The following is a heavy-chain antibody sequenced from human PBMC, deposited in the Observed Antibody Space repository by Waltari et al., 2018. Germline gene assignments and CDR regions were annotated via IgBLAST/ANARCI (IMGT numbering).Heavy chain of an antibody. CDR2: IFHTGNT. V-gene: IGHV4-38-2*02. CDR1: GYFISSGYY. Sequence: QVQLQESGPGLVKPPETLSLTCTVSGYFISSGYYWGWIRPPPGKGLEGIGTIFHTGNTYYPPSHNSRATISIDTTKNQFSLKLSSVTAADTAVYYCARGLGHCSSPSCPEAFDIWGQGTMVTVSS. D-gene: IGHD2-2*01. J-gene: IGHJ3*02. CDR3: ARGLGHCSSPSCPEAFDI.